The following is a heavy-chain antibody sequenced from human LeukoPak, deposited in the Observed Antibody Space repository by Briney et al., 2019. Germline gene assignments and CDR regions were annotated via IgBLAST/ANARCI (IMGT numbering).Heavy chain of an antibody. CDR3: ARHVNGDWFDP. V-gene: IGHV3-73*01. Sequence: PGGSLRLSCAASGFTFSGFHMHWVRQAPGKGLEWVARIRTKEASYATVYAASVMGRFTISRDDSSNTAYLQMNSLKSEDTAIYYCARHVNGDWFDPWGQGTLVTVSS. CDR2: IRTKEASYAT. J-gene: IGHJ5*02. D-gene: IGHD4-17*01. CDR1: GFTFSGFH.